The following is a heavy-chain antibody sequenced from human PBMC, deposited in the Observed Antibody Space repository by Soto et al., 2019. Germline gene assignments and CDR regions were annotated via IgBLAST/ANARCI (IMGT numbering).Heavy chain of an antibody. CDR1: GFTVSSNY. Sequence: GGSLRLSCAASGFTVSSNYMSWVRQAPGKGLEWVSVIYSGGSTYYADSVKGRFTISRDNSRNTLYLQMNSLRAEDTAVYYCARGGRDGYNYNYFDYWGQGTLVTVSS. V-gene: IGHV3-53*01. CDR2: IYSGGST. D-gene: IGHD5-12*01. CDR3: ARGGRDGYNYNYFDY. J-gene: IGHJ4*02.